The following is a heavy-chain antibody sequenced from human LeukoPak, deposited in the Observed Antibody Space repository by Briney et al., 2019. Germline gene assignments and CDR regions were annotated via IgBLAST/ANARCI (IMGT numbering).Heavy chain of an antibody. J-gene: IGHJ3*02. CDR1: GYSFTNYW. D-gene: IGHD4-17*01. Sequence: GESLKISCKGSGYSFTNYWIGWVRQMPGKGLEWMGIIYPGDSDTRYSPSFQGQVTISADKSISTAYLQWSSLKASDTAMYYCASEAATVTTEAAFDIWGQGTMVTVSS. CDR3: ASEAATVTTEAAFDI. CDR2: IYPGDSDT. V-gene: IGHV5-51*01.